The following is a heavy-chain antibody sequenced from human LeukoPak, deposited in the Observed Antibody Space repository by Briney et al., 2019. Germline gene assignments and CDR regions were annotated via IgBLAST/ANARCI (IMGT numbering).Heavy chain of an antibody. Sequence: KPSETLSLTCTVSGGSISSYYWSWIRQPPGEGLEWIGYIYYSGSTNYNPSLKSRVTISVDTSKNQFSLKLSSVTAADTAVYYCARAVAGGPAPFDYWGQGTLVTVSS. D-gene: IGHD6-19*01. CDR3: ARAVAGGPAPFDY. CDR2: IYYSGST. J-gene: IGHJ4*02. V-gene: IGHV4-59*01. CDR1: GGSISSYY.